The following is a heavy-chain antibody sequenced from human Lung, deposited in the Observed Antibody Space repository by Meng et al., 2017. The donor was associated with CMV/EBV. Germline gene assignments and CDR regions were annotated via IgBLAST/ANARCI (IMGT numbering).Heavy chain of an antibody. CDR2: LNPNTGHP. V-gene: IGHV1-8*01. D-gene: IGHD4-17*01. CDR1: GSPLPCSV. CDR3: ARGLWPSYVDRDY. J-gene: IGHJ4*02. Sequence: SGSPLPCSVIACVRHSPGPCLEWLGWLNPNTGHPGYAQQFPGRVTMTRNTSISTAYLELSSLRSEDPAVYSCARGLWPSYVDRDYWGQGTLLTVSS.